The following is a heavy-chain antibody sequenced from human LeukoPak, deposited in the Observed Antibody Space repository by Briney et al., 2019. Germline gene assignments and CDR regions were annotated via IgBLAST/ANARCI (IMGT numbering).Heavy chain of an antibody. V-gene: IGHV4-59*08. CDR1: GGSISSYY. CDR2: IYYSGST. J-gene: IGHJ4*02. CDR3: ARLNSGYDHKLYYFDY. D-gene: IGHD5-12*01. Sequence: SETLSLTCTVSGGSISSYYWSWIRQPPGKGLEWIGYIYYSGSTNYNPSLKSRVTISVDTSKNQFSLKLSSVTAADTAVYYCARLNSGYDHKLYYFDYWGQGTLVTVSS.